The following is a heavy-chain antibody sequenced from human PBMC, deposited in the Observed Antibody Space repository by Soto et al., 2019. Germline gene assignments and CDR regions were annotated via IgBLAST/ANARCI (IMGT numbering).Heavy chain of an antibody. CDR2: INPNSGMT. D-gene: IGHD1-1*01. CDR1: GYTFTSYY. CDR3: ARTETTSLPDFAC. J-gene: IGHJ4*01. Sequence: GASVKVCWKASGYTFTSYYLHWVRQAPGQELECMGWINPNSGMTNSAQKFQGRVTMTRGTSXSXXXMXLSRLDCDGTAVYSCARTETTSLPDFACWGQ. V-gene: IGHV1-2*02.